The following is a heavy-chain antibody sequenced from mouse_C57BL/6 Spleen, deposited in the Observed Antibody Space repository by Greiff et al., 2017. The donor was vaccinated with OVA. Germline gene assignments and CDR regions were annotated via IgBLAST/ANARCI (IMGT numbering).Heavy chain of an antibody. CDR1: GYTFTSYW. CDR2: IDPSDSYT. Sequence: QVQLQQPGAELVKPGASVKLSCKASGYTFTSYWMQWVKQRPGQGLEWIGEIDPSDSYTNYNQKFKGKATLTVDTSSSTAYMQLSSLTSEDSAVYYCARGGYGNYRGYYAMDYWGQGTSVTVSS. CDR3: ARGGYGNYRGYYAMDY. V-gene: IGHV1-50*01. D-gene: IGHD2-1*01. J-gene: IGHJ4*01.